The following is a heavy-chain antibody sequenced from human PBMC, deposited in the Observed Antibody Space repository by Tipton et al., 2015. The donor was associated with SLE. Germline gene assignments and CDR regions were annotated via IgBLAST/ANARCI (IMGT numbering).Heavy chain of an antibody. CDR2: IYNSGST. V-gene: IGHV4-61*02. CDR1: GVSISSTSDY. D-gene: IGHD5-24*01. J-gene: IGHJ2*01. Sequence: TLSLTCAVSGVSISSTSDYWTWIRQPAGKGLEWIGRIYNSGSTTYSPSLRSRVTLSLDTSKNQVSLKLTSVTAADTAVYYCARTNLQESLVDWFFDLWGRGTLVTVSS. CDR3: ARTNLQESLVDWFFDL.